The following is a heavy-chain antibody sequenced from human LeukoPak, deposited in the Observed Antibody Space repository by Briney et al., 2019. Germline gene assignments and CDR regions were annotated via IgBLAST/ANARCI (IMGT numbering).Heavy chain of an antibody. CDR2: VSAYNGNT. Sequence: ASVKVSCKASGYTFNTNGITWVRQAPEQGLERMGWVSAYNGNTNYAQKLQGRVTMTTGKSTSTAYMELTSLTSDDTAVYYCARRIVAVQTFDYWGQGTLVTVSS. V-gene: IGHV1-18*01. CDR1: GYTFNTNG. J-gene: IGHJ4*02. CDR3: ARRIVAVQTFDY. D-gene: IGHD5-12*01.